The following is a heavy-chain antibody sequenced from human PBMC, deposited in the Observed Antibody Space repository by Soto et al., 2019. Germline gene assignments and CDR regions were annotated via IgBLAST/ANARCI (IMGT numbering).Heavy chain of an antibody. V-gene: IGHV4-4*02. CDR2: IYHSGST. J-gene: IGHJ6*02. Sequence: SETLALTCAVSGGSISSSNWWSWVRQPPGKGLEWIGEIYHSGSTNYNPSLKSRVTISVDKSKNQFSLKLSSVTAADTAVYYCARYRIFGLVIISYGMDVWGQGTTVTVSS. CDR3: ARYRIFGLVIISYGMDV. D-gene: IGHD3-3*01. CDR1: GGSISSSNW.